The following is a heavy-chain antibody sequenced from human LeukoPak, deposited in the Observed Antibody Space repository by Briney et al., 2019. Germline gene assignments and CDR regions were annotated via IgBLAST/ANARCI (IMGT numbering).Heavy chain of an antibody. D-gene: IGHD6-13*01. CDR2: IYYSGST. Sequence: SETLSLTCTVSGGSISSGDYYWSWIRQPPGKGLEWIGYIYYSGSTYYNPSLKSRVTISVDTSKNQFSLKLSSVTAADTAVYYCARVEADSSSWPIFDYWGQGTLVTVSS. J-gene: IGHJ4*02. CDR3: ARVEADSSSWPIFDY. CDR1: GGSISSGDYY. V-gene: IGHV4-30-4*01.